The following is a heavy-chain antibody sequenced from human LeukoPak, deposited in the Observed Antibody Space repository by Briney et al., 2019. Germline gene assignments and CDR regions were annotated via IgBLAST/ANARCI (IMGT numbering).Heavy chain of an antibody. CDR1: GGSISSSSSY. CDR3: ARGMEPYYYMDV. Sequence: PSETLSLTCSVSGGSISSSSSYWGWIRQPPGKGLEWIGSIYYSGSSFDNPALKSRVTISVDTSKNQFSLKLSSVTAADTAVYYCARGMEPYYYMDVWGKGTTVTVSS. V-gene: IGHV4-39*01. D-gene: IGHD1-14*01. CDR2: IYYSGSS. J-gene: IGHJ6*03.